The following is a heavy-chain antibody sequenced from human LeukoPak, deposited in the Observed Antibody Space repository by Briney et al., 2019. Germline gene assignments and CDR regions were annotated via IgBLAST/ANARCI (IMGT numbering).Heavy chain of an antibody. CDR1: GGSISSGSYY. J-gene: IGHJ4*02. V-gene: IGHV4-61*02. CDR3: ARRSSGPTSCDFDY. D-gene: IGHD5-12*01. Sequence: SETLSLTCTVSGGSISSGSYYWSWIRQPAGKGLEWIGRIYTSGSTYYNPSLKSRVTISVDTSKNQFSLKLSSVTAADTAVYYCARRSSGPTSCDFDYWGQGTLVTVSS. CDR2: IYTSGST.